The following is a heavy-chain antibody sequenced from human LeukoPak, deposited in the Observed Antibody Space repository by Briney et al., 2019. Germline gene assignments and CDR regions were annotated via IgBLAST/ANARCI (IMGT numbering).Heavy chain of an antibody. CDR1: GFTFSSYG. CDR2: ISGSGGST. CDR3: AKGGGSGAFDI. Sequence: PGGSLRLSCAASGFTFSSYGMSWVRQAPGKGLEQVSAISGSGGSTYYADSVKGRLTISRDNSKNTLYLKMNSLRGEDTAVYYCAKGGGSGAFDIWGQGTMVTVSS. V-gene: IGHV3-23*01. J-gene: IGHJ3*02. D-gene: IGHD1-1*01.